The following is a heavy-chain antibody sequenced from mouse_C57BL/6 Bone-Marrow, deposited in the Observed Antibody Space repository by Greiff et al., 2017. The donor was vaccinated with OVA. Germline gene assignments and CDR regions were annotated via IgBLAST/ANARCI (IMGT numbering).Heavy chain of an antibody. V-gene: IGHV1-76*01. D-gene: IGHD4-1*01. CDR1: GYTFTDYY. J-gene: IGHJ4*01. CDR2: IYPGSGNT. Sequence: QVQLQQPGAELVRPGASVKLSCKASGYTFTDYYINWVKQRPGQGLEWIARIYPGSGNTYYNEKFKGKATLTAEKSSSTAYMQLSSLTSADSAVYFCARRLGRDYYAMDYWGQGTSVTVSS. CDR3: ARRLGRDYYAMDY.